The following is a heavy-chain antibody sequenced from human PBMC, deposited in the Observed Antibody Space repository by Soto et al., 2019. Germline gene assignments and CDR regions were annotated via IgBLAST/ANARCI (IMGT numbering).Heavy chain of an antibody. Sequence: PGGSLRLSCAASGFTFTNYWMTWVRQAPGKGLEWVANIKYDGSEKYYVDSVKGRFTISRDNAKNSFYLQMNTLRAEDTAVYYCARARTSAWYVTYWGQGTLVTVSS. CDR1: GFTFTNYW. CDR2: IKYDGSEK. CDR3: ARARTSAWYVTY. J-gene: IGHJ4*02. D-gene: IGHD6-19*01. V-gene: IGHV3-7*01.